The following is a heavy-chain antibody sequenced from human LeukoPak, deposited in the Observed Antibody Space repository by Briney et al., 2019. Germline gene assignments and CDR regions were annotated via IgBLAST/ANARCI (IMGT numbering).Heavy chain of an antibody. D-gene: IGHD2-2*01. CDR1: GFTFSSYA. CDR2: FSGGGGGT. Sequence: GGSLRLSCAASGFTFSSYAMSWVRQAPGKGLEWVSTFSGGGGGTYYADSVKGRFTISRDNAKNSLYLQMNSLRAEDTAVYYCAREREGYCSRTSCYLDYYYYYMDVWGKGTTVTISS. J-gene: IGHJ6*03. CDR3: AREREGYCSRTSCYLDYYYYYMDV. V-gene: IGHV3-23*01.